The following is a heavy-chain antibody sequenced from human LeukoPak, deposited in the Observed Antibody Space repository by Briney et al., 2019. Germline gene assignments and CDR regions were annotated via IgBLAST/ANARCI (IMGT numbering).Heavy chain of an antibody. D-gene: IGHD3-3*01. V-gene: IGHV4-59*01. CDR2: IYYSGST. CDR1: GRSISSYY. J-gene: IGHJ3*02. Sequence: SETLSLTCTASGRSISSYYWSWIRQPPGKGLEWIGYIYYSGSTNYNPSLKSRVTISVETSKNQFSLKLSSVTAADTAVYYCARTVKKLMGVGIIPDAFDIRGQGTMVTVSS. CDR3: ARTVKKLMGVGIIPDAFDI.